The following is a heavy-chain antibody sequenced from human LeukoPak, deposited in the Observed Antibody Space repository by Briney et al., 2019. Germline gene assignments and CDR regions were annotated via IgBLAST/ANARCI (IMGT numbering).Heavy chain of an antibody. CDR3: ARLTRSRGGGDAFDI. D-gene: IGHD3-16*01. V-gene: IGHV5-51*01. CDR1: GYXFNNYW. Sequence: GESLKISCQGSGYXFNNYWIPWVRQMPGKGLECMGLIYPGDSATRYSPSFQGQGTFSVDKSISTANLQWSSLKASDTAMYYCARLTRSRGGGDAFDIWGQGTMVTVSS. J-gene: IGHJ3*02. CDR2: IYPGDSAT.